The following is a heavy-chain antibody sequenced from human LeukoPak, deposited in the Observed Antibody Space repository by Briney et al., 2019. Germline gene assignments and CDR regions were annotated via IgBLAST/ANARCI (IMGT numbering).Heavy chain of an antibody. V-gene: IGHV1-2*02. CDR2: INPNSGGT. CDR3: ARFGAEGY. J-gene: IGHJ4*02. CDR1: AYTSTGYY. Sequence: ASVKVSCKASAYTSTGYYIHWVRQAPGQGLEWMGWINPNSGGTNYAQKFQGRVTMTRDTSISTAYMELSSLRSDDTAIYYCARFGAEGYWGQGTLVTVSS. D-gene: IGHD1-26*01.